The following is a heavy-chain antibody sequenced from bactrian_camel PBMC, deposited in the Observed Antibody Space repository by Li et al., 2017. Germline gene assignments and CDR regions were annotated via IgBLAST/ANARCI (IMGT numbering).Heavy chain of an antibody. D-gene: IGHD3*01. CDR1: GFPFEEDDED. Sequence: QVQLVESGGGSVQSGGSLRLSCTASGFPFEEDDEDVQWYREGPGYGCQSVSRISPDGSTDYADSVKGRFTVSQDNAKNTLLLQMHSLKPEDTAMYYCAAADRDPFDGGPCPIQATSYRLWGQGTQVTVS. V-gene: IGHV3S63*01. CDR2: ISPDGST. CDR3: AAADRDPFDGGPCPIQATSYRL. J-gene: IGHJ4*01.